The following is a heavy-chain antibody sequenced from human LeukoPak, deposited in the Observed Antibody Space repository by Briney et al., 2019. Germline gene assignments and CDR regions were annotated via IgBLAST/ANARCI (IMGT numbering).Heavy chain of an antibody. CDR1: GGSFSGYY. Sequence: SEALSLTCAVYGGSFSGYYWSWIRQPPGKGLEWIGEIDHSGSTYYNPSLKSRVIISVDTSKNQFSLKVNSVTAADTALYYCASRRDGYVNPFDCWGQGTQVTVSS. V-gene: IGHV4-34*01. J-gene: IGHJ4*02. D-gene: IGHD5-24*01. CDR2: IDHSGST. CDR3: ASRRDGYVNPFDC.